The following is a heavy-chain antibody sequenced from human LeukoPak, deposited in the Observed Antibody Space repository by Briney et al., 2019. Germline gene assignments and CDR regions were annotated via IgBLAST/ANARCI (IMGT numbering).Heavy chain of an antibody. CDR1: GGSFSGYY. CDR2: INHSGST. V-gene: IGHV4-34*01. J-gene: IGHJ3*02. Sequence: SETLSLTCAVYGGSFSGYYWSWIRQPPGKGLEWIGEINHSGSTNYNPSLKSRVTISVDTSKNQFSLELSSVTAADTAVYYCARGGGNYDFWSGYYAYAFDIWGQGTMVTVSS. CDR3: ARGGGNYDFWSGYYAYAFDI. D-gene: IGHD3-3*01.